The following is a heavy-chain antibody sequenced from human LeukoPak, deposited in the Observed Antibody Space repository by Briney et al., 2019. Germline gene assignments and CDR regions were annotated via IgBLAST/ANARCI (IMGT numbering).Heavy chain of an antibody. D-gene: IGHD3-10*01. CDR3: ARGHYYYGSGSYLTYYYYYYMDV. J-gene: IGHJ6*03. CDR2: INHSGST. CDR1: GGSFSGYY. V-gene: IGHV4-34*01. Sequence: SETLSLTCAVYGGSFSGYYWSWIRQPPGKGLEWIGEINHSGSTNYNPSLKSRVTISVDTSKNQFFLKLSSVTAADTAVYYCARGHYYYGSGSYLTYYYYYYMDVWGKGTTVTVSS.